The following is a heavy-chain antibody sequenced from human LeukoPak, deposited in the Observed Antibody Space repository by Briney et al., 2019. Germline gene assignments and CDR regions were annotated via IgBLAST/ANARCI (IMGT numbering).Heavy chain of an antibody. CDR2: VNYTGNL. Sequence: SETLSLTCSVSGGSIGKYHWTWIRQPPGKRLEWIGYVNYTGNLNYNPSLERRVSLSIDTSKNQFSLSLSSVTAADTAVYYCARGSAPGTGPPSLDSWGQGALVTVSS. CDR1: GGSIGKYH. CDR3: ARGSAPGTGPPSLDS. V-gene: IGHV4-59*01. D-gene: IGHD6-13*01. J-gene: IGHJ4*02.